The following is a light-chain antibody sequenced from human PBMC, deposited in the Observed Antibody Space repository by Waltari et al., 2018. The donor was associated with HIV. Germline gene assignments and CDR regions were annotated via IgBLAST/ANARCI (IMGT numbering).Light chain of an antibody. J-gene: IGLJ2*01. Sequence: QSALTQPASVSGSPGQSITISCTGTSSAVGNYNLVSWYQQPPGKAPKLIIYEAIKRPSGGSDRISGAKSASTAALTISGLQADDEADYFCSSYGGSSIWLFGGGTKLTVL. CDR2: EAI. V-gene: IGLV2-23*01. CDR1: SSAVGNYNL. CDR3: SSYGGSSIWL.